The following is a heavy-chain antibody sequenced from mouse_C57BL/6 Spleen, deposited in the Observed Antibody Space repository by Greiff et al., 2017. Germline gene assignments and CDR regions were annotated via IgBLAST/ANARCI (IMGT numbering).Heavy chain of an antibody. CDR1: GFTFSDYG. Sequence: EVQRVESGGGLVKPGGSLKLSCAASGFTFSDYGMHWVRQAPEKGLEWVAYISSGSSTIYYADTVKGRFTISRDNAKNTLCLQMTSLRSEDTAMYYCARLGVSYAMDYWGQGTSVTVSS. CDR3: ARLGVSYAMDY. D-gene: IGHD4-1*01. J-gene: IGHJ4*01. CDR2: ISSGSSTI. V-gene: IGHV5-17*01.